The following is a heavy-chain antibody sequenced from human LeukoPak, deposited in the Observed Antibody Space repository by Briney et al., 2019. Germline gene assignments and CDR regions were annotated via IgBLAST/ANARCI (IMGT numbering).Heavy chain of an antibody. CDR3: ARDREYQLLYGVFDY. V-gene: IGHV4-59*12. CDR1: GGSISSYY. J-gene: IGHJ4*02. CDR2: IYYSGST. Sequence: PSETLSLTCTVSGGSISSYYWSWIRQPPGKGPEWIGYIYYSGSTNYNPSLKSRVTMSVDTSKNQFSLKLSSVTAADTAVYYCARDREYQLLYGVFDYWGQGTLVTVSS. D-gene: IGHD2-2*02.